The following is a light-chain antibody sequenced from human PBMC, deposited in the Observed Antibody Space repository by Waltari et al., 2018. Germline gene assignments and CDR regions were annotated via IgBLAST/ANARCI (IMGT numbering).Light chain of an antibody. CDR3: QQRSNWPLT. J-gene: IGKJ2*01. V-gene: IGKV3-11*01. CDR1: TSVSSY. Sequence: EIVLTQSPATLSLSPGERATLSCRASTSVSSYLAWYQQKPGQAPRLLIYDASNRATGIPARFSGSGSGTDFTLTISSLEPEDFAVYYCQQRSNWPLTFGQGTKLEIK. CDR2: DAS.